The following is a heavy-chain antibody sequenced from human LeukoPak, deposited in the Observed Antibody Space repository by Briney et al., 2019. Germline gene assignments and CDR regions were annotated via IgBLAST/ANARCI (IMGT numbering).Heavy chain of an antibody. CDR1: GGSISSYY. CDR3: ARPGGVRLYYFDY. D-gene: IGHD3-10*01. J-gene: IGHJ4*02. Sequence: PSETLSLTCTVSGGSISSYYWSWIRQPPGKGLEWIGYIYYSGSTNYNPSLKSRVTISVDTSKNQFSLKLSSVTAADTAVYYCARPGGVRLYYFDYWGQGTLVTVSS. V-gene: IGHV4-59*08. CDR2: IYYSGST.